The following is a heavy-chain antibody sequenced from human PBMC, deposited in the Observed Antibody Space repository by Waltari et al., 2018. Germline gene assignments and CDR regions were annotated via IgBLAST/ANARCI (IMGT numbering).Heavy chain of an antibody. V-gene: IGHV3-7*01. CDR3: ARDWSGSGRGINF. D-gene: IGHD3-3*01. CDR1: GFTFSNYW. J-gene: IGHJ4*01. CDR2: IKPDGTEK. Sequence: VESGGGLVQPGGSLRISCAASGFTFSNYWMSWVRQAPGKGLEWVTNIKPDGTEKYYVASVWGRFTISRDNTQNSLSLQLSTLRDEDSGRYFCARDWSGSGRGINFWGHGTLVTVSS.